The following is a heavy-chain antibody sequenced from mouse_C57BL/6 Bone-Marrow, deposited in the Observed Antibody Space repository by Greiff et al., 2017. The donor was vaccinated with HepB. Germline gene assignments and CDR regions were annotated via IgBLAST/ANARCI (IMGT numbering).Heavy chain of an antibody. J-gene: IGHJ2*01. Sequence: VQLKQSGPGLVQPSQSLSITCTVSGFSLTSYGVHWVRQSPGKGLEWLGVIWSGGSTDYNAAFISRLSISKDNSKSQVFFKMNSLQADDTAIYYCARGTYGSSLFDYWGQGTTLTVSS. CDR1: GFSLTSYG. V-gene: IGHV2-2*01. D-gene: IGHD1-1*01. CDR3: ARGTYGSSLFDY. CDR2: IWSGGST.